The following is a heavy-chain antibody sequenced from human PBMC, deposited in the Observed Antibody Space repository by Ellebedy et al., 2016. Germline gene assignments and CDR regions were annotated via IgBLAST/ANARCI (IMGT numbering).Heavy chain of an antibody. Sequence: GGSLRLSXTASGFTFNKAWMSWVRQAPGKGLEWVGRIKTKTEGGTTNYAAPVKGRFAISRDDSNNTLYLQMNSLKTEDTGIYYCSTLGGSGSYFGDAFDIWGQGTVVTVSS. CDR2: IKTKTEGGTT. V-gene: IGHV3-15*01. J-gene: IGHJ3*02. D-gene: IGHD1-26*01. CDR3: STLGGSGSYFGDAFDI. CDR1: GFTFNKAW.